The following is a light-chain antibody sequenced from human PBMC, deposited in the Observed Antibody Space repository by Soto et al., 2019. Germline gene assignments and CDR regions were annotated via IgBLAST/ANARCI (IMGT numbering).Light chain of an antibody. V-gene: IGLV2-14*01. Sequence: SALTQPASVSGSPGQSITISCTGTSSDVGAYNYVSWYQQHPGKDPKLMIYDVSNRPSGVSNRFSGSKSGNTASLTISGLQAEDEADYYCSSYTRSNTYVFGTGTKVTVL. CDR2: DVS. CDR1: SSDVGAYNY. CDR3: SSYTRSNTYV. J-gene: IGLJ1*01.